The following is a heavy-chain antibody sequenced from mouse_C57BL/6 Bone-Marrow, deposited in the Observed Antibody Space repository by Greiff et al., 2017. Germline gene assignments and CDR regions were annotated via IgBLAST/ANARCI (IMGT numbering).Heavy chain of an antibody. J-gene: IGHJ2*01. D-gene: IGHD1-1*01. Sequence: QVQLQQPGAELVMPGASVKLSCKASGYTFTSYWMHWVKQRPGQGLEWIGEIDPSDSYTNYNQKFKGKSTLTVDKSSSTAYMQLSSLTSEDSAVXYCARPYYGSSYNFDYWGQGTTLTVSS. CDR3: ARPYYGSSYNFDY. V-gene: IGHV1-69*01. CDR2: IDPSDSYT. CDR1: GYTFTSYW.